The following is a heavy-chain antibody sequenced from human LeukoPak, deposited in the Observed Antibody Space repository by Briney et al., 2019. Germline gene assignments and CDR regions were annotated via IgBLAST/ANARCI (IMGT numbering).Heavy chain of an antibody. CDR1: GFSFSNYA. Sequence: PGGSLRLSCAASGFSFSNYAMSWVRQRPGKGLEWVSAIGGSIGSTFYTDSVKGRFTISRDNSKNTLSLQMNSLRVEDTAVYYCVKDFVVVPGLVNYFDYWGQGTLVTVSS. CDR3: VKDFVVVPGLVNYFDY. CDR2: IGGSIGST. D-gene: IGHD2-2*01. V-gene: IGHV3-23*01. J-gene: IGHJ4*02.